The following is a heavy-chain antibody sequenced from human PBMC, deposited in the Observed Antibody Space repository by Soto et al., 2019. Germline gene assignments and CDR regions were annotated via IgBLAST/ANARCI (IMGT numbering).Heavy chain of an antibody. V-gene: IGHV3-33*01. D-gene: IGHD4-17*01. Sequence: GGSLRLSCAASGFTFSSYGMHWVRQAPGKGLEWVAVIWYDGSNKYYADSVKGRFTISRDNSKNTLYLQMNSLRAEDTAVYYCARDLSPGRTNGMDVWGQGTTVTVSS. CDR1: GFTFSSYG. J-gene: IGHJ6*02. CDR2: IWYDGSNK. CDR3: ARDLSPGRTNGMDV.